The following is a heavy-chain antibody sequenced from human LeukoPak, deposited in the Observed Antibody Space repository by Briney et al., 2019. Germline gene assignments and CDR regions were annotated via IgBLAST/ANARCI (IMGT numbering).Heavy chain of an antibody. CDR2: INWNGGST. CDR1: GFIFDDYG. D-gene: IGHD2-15*01. CDR3: AREKRYCSGGSCQRDAFDI. V-gene: IGHV3-20*01. Sequence: GGSLRLSCAASGFIFDDYGMSWVRQAPGKGLEWVSGINWNGGSTGYADPVKGRFTISRDNAKNSLYMQMNSLRAEDTALYHCAREKRYCSGGSCQRDAFDIWGQGTMVTVSS. J-gene: IGHJ3*02.